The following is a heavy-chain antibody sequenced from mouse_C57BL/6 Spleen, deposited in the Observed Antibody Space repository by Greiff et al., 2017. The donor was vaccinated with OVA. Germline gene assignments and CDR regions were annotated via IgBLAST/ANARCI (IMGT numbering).Heavy chain of an antibody. V-gene: IGHV1-18*01. D-gene: IGHD1-1*02. CDR1: GYTFTDYN. Sequence: EVQLQQSGPELVKPGASVKIPCKASGYTFTDYNMDWVKQSHGKSLEWIGDINPNNGGTIYNQKFKGKATLTVDKSSSTAYMELRSLTSEDTAVYYCARGGLWAPRSWFAYWGQGTLVTVSA. CDR3: ARGGLWAPRSWFAY. CDR2: INPNNGGT. J-gene: IGHJ3*01.